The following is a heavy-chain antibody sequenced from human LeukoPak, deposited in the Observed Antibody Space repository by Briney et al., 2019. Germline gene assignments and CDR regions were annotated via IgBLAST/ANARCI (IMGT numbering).Heavy chain of an antibody. J-gene: IGHJ5*01. D-gene: IGHD3-22*01. CDR3: TTLGYHLDS. V-gene: IGHV3-48*03. Sequence: PGGSLSLSCAASGFDFGAYEMNWVRQAPGKGLEWVAYFAGSDTTTYYADSVKGRFIISRDNARNSLYLQMNSLRAEDTALYYCTTLGYHLDSRGHGTLVTVSS. CDR1: GFDFGAYE. CDR2: FAGSDTTT.